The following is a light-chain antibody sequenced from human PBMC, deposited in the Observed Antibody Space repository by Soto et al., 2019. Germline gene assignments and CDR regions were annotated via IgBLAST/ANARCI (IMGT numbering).Light chain of an antibody. J-gene: IGKJ3*01. CDR1: QSFSSSY. V-gene: IGKV3-20*01. CDR2: GAS. Sequence: EIVLTQSPGTLSLSPGERATLSCRASQSFSSSYLAWYQQKPGQAPRLLIYGASSRATGIPDRFSGSGSGTDFTLTISRLEPEECAVYYCQQYGSSPFTFGPGTKVDIK. CDR3: QQYGSSPFT.